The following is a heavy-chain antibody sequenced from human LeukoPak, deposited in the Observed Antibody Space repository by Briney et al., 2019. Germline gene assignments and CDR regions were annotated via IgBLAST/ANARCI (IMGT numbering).Heavy chain of an antibody. Sequence: SETLSLTCTVSGGSISSYYWSWIRQPAGKGLEWIGRIYTSGSTNYNPSLKSRVTISVDTSKNQFSLKLSSVTAADTAVYYCARDYYGSGSYYPRGYWGQGTLVTVSS. V-gene: IGHV4-4*07. J-gene: IGHJ4*02. CDR2: IYTSGST. D-gene: IGHD3-10*01. CDR1: GGSISSYY. CDR3: ARDYYGSGSYYPRGY.